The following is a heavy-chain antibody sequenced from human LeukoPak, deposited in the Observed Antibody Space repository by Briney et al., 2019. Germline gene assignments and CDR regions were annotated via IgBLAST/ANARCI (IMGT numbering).Heavy chain of an antibody. V-gene: IGHV3-30*02. CDR1: GFTFSSYW. Sequence: GGSLRLSCAASGFTFSSYWMSWVRQTPGKGLEWVAFMPYDGNNKYYADSVKGRFTISRDNSKNTLYLQMNSLRPEDTAVYYCAKGPTSGGYFSYFDYWGQGTLVTVSS. J-gene: IGHJ4*02. CDR3: AKGPTSGGYFSYFDY. CDR2: MPYDGNNK. D-gene: IGHD5-12*01.